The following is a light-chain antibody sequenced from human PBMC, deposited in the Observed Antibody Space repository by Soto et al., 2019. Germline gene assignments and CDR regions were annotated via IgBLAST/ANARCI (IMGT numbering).Light chain of an antibody. Sequence: QSVVTQPPSVSGAPGQRVTISCTGSTSNIGAGFDVHWYQQLPGTAPKLIIYSNINRPSGVSGRFSGSKSGTSASLAITGLQAEDEADYYCQSYGSSLRGSVFGGGTKLTVL. CDR3: QSYGSSLRGSV. J-gene: IGLJ3*02. V-gene: IGLV1-40*01. CDR1: TSNIGAGFD. CDR2: SNI.